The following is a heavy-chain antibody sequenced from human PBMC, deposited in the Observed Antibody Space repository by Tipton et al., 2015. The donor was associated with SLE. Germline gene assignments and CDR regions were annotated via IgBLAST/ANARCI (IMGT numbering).Heavy chain of an antibody. CDR1: GFTFSSYA. CDR3: AKGGTYCSSTSCPWNY. Sequence: SLRLSCAASGFTFSSYAMSWVRQAPGKGLEWVSAISGSGGSTYYADSGKGRFTISRGNSKNTLYLQMNSLRAEDTAVYYCAKGGTYCSSTSCPWNYWGQGTLVTVSS. D-gene: IGHD2-2*01. CDR2: ISGSGGST. V-gene: IGHV3-23*01. J-gene: IGHJ4*02.